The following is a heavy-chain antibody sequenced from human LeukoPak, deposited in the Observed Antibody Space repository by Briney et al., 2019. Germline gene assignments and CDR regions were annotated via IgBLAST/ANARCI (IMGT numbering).Heavy chain of an antibody. CDR2: ISDNSGRT. CDR3: AKEIQANWFDP. J-gene: IGHJ5*02. CDR1: GFSFRTYA. Sequence: GGSLRLSCAASGFSFRTYAMSWVRQAPGKGLEWDSAISDNSGRTYYADSVKGRFTISRDNAKNSLYLQMNSLRAEDTALYYCAKEIQANWFDPWGQGTLVTVSS. V-gene: IGHV3-23*01.